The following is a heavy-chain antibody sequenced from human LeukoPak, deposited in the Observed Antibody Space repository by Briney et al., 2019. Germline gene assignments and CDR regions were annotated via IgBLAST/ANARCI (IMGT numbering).Heavy chain of an antibody. J-gene: IGHJ6*04. D-gene: IGHD5-12*01. V-gene: IGHV1-69*06. Sequence: SVKVSCKASGGTFSSYAISWVRQAPGQGLERMGGIIPIFGTANYAQKFQGRVTITADKSTSTAYMELSSLRSEDTAVYYCARGYIVATITIGYYYGMDVWGKGTTVTVSS. CDR1: GGTFSSYA. CDR2: IIPIFGTA. CDR3: ARGYIVATITIGYYYGMDV.